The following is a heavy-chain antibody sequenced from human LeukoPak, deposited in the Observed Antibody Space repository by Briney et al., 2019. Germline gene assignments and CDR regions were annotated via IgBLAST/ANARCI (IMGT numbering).Heavy chain of an antibody. Sequence: GSLRLSFAASGFTFSSYWMSWVRQAPGKGLEWVAYIKQDGSEKYYVDSVKGRFTISRDNAKNSLYLQMNSLRAEDTAVYYCARVAAAGTDYFDYWGQGTLVTVSS. CDR1: GFTFSSYW. V-gene: IGHV3-7*03. CDR2: IKQDGSEK. D-gene: IGHD6-13*01. CDR3: ARVAAAGTDYFDY. J-gene: IGHJ4*02.